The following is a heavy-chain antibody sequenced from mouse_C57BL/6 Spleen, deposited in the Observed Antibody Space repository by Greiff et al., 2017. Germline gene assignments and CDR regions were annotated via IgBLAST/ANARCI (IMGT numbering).Heavy chain of an antibody. CDR1: GYAFSSSW. Sequence: QVQLQQSGPELVKPGASVKISCKASGYAFSSSWMNWVKQRPGKGLEWIGRIYPGDGDTNYNGKFKGKATLTADKSSSTAYMQLSSLTSEDSAVYFCARGVLLEGFAYWGQGTLVTVSA. V-gene: IGHV1-82*01. D-gene: IGHD1-1*01. J-gene: IGHJ3*01. CDR2: IYPGDGDT. CDR3: ARGVLLEGFAY.